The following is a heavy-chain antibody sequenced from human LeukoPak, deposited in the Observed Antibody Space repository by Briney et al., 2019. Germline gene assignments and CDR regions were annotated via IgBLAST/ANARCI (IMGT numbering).Heavy chain of an antibody. V-gene: IGHV4-38-2*02. CDR1: GYSISSGYY. D-gene: IGHD3-10*01. CDR2: IRHSGTT. CDR3: ARDSYGSGSYNY. J-gene: IGHJ4*02. Sequence: SETLSLTCTVSGYSISSGYYWGWIRQPPGKGLEWVGSIRHSGTTYYNPSLKSRVTISLATSKNQFSLKLSSVTAADTAVYYCARDSYGSGSYNYWGQGTLVTVSS.